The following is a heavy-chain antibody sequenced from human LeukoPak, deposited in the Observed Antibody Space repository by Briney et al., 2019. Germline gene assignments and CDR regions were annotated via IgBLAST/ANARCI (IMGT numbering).Heavy chain of an antibody. V-gene: IGHV3-7*01. D-gene: IGHD1-1*01. Sequence: GGSLRLSCAASGFTFSNYWMTWIRQAPGKGLEWVANIRQHGSDNYYVDSVKGRFTISRDNAKNSLLMQMNSLRAEDTAVYYCARHSGWKFDYWGQGTLVTVSS. CDR3: ARHSGWKFDY. CDR2: IRQHGSDN. J-gene: IGHJ4*02. CDR1: GFTFSNYW.